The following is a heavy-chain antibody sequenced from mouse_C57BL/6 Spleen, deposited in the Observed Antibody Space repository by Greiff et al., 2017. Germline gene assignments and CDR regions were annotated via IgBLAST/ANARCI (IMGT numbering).Heavy chain of an antibody. V-gene: IGHV3-6*01. CDR3: ARVGHYFDY. CDR1: GYSITSGYY. J-gene: IGHJ2*01. CDR2: ISYDGSN. Sequence: EVQLQESGPGLVKPSQSLSLTCSVTGYSITSGYYWNWIRQFPGNKLEWMGYISYDGSNNYNPSLKNRISITRDTSKNQFFLKLNSVTTEDTATYYCARVGHYFDYWGKGTTLTVSS.